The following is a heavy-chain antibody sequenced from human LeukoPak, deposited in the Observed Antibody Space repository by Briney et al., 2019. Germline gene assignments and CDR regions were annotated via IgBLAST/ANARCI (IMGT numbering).Heavy chain of an antibody. CDR1: ALTFSSFA. D-gene: IGHD3-10*01. Sequence: GGPRRLSRAASALTFSSFAMSRARQAEGLGLESVTAISGSGGSTYYADPVKGLSTISRNNSKNTLYLLTNSLRAEDTAVYYCAKGNARGAPHIFDSWGQGTLVTVSS. V-gene: IGHV3-23*01. CDR2: ISGSGGST. CDR3: AKGNARGAPHIFDS. J-gene: IGHJ4*02.